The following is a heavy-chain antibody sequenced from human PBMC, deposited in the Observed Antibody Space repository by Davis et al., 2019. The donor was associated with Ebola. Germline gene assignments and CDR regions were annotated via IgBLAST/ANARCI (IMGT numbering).Heavy chain of an antibody. V-gene: IGHV3-73*01. CDR3: TVTTTQDDY. Sequence: GESLKISCAASGFTFSGSAMHWVRQASGKGLEWVGRVRSKANSYATAYAASVKGRFTISRDDSKNTAYLQMNSLKTEDTAVYYCTVTTTQDDYWGQGTLVTVSS. CDR1: GFTFSGSA. D-gene: IGHD4-11*01. CDR2: VRSKANSYAT. J-gene: IGHJ4*02.